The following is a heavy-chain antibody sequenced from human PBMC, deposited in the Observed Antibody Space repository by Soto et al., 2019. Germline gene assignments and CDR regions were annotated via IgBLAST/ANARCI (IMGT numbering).Heavy chain of an antibody. CDR2: ISAHNGNT. V-gene: IGHV1-18*01. J-gene: IGHJ4*02. D-gene: IGHD2-8*01. CDR1: GYGFTTYG. CDR3: ARGMYGDY. Sequence: QVHLVQSGAEVKKPGASVKVSCKGSGYGFTTYGITWVRQAPGQGLEWMAWISAHNGNTNYAQKLQGRVTVTRNTSTRTTYMELRSLRSDDTSVYYSARGMYGDYWGQGALVTVSS.